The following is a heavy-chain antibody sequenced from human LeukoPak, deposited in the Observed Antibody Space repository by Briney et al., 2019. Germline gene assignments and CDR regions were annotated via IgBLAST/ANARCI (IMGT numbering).Heavy chain of an antibody. D-gene: IGHD4-11*01. CDR1: GFTFSTYG. CDR2: IRYDGSNQ. CDR3: ARGGDYSNYVGY. Sequence: GGSLSLSCAASGFTFSTYGMHWVRQAPGKGLEWVAFIRYDGSNQYYADSVKGRFTISRDNSKNTLYLQMNSLRAEDTAVYSCARGGDYSNYVGYWGQGTLVTVSS. J-gene: IGHJ4*02. V-gene: IGHV3-30*02.